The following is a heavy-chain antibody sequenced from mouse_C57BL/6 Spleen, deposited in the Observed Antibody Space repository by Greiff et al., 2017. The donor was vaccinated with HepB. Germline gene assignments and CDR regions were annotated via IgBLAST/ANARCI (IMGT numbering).Heavy chain of an antibody. V-gene: IGHV1-55*01. CDR3: AIEVGSSAYFDC. Sequence: QVQLQQPGAELVKPGASVKMSCKASGYTFTSYWITWVKQRPGKGLEWIGDIYPGSGSTNYNEKFKSKATLTVDTSSSTAYLRLSSFNSEDSSVDYCAIEVGSSAYFDCWGQGATLTVAS. J-gene: IGHJ2*01. CDR1: GYTFTSYW. CDR2: IYPGSGST. D-gene: IGHD1-1*01.